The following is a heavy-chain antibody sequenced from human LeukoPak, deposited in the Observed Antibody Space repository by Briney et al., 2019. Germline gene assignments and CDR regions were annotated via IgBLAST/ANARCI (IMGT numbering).Heavy chain of an antibody. Sequence: SETLSLTCTVSGGSISSNYWSWIRQPPGKGLEWIGYIYYSGSTNFNPSLKSRVTISVDTSKNQFSLKLSSVTAADTAVYYCARDVGYCSSTSCYWRTATNNWFDPWGQGTLVTVSS. J-gene: IGHJ5*02. CDR1: GGSISSNY. D-gene: IGHD2-2*01. CDR3: ARDVGYCSSTSCYWRTATNNWFDP. CDR2: IYYSGST. V-gene: IGHV4-59*01.